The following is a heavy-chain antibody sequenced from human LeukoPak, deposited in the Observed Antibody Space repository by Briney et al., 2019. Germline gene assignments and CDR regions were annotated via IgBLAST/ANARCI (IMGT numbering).Heavy chain of an antibody. J-gene: IGHJ6*02. V-gene: IGHV1-69*04. CDR1: GGTFISYA. CDR2: IIPILGIA. Sequence: ASVKISCKASGGTFISYAISWVRQAPGQGLEWMGRIIPILGIANYAQKFQGRVTITADKSTSTAYMELSSLRSEDTAVYYCARYNYYGSGSYPYGMDVWGQGTTVTVSS. CDR3: ARYNYYGSGSYPYGMDV. D-gene: IGHD3-10*01.